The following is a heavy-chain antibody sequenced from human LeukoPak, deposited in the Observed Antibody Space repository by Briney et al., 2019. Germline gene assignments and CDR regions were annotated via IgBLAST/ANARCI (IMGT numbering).Heavy chain of an antibody. CDR2: ISSSSSYI. CDR1: GFTFSSYS. D-gene: IGHD3-16*01. CDR3: ARDLRMDYVYTSEGDY. Sequence: GGSLRLSCAASGFTFSSYSMNWVRQARGRGLEWVSSISSSSSYIYYADSVKGRFTISRDNAKNSSYLQMNSLRAEDTAVYYCARDLRMDYVYTSEGDYWGQGTLVTVSS. J-gene: IGHJ4*02. V-gene: IGHV3-21*01.